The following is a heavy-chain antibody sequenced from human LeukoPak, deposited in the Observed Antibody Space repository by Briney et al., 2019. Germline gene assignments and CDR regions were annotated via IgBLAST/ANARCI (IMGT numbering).Heavy chain of an antibody. CDR1: GGTFSSYA. D-gene: IGHD2-2*02. V-gene: IGHV1-69*13. J-gene: IGHJ4*02. CDR2: IIPIFGTA. Sequence: ASVKVSCKASGGTFSSYAISWVRQAPGQGLEWMGGIIPIFGTANYAQKFQGRVTITADESTSTAYMELSSLRSEDTAVYYCASEGRDRSSTSCYIYRGQGTLVTVSS. CDR3: ASEGRDRSSTSCYIY.